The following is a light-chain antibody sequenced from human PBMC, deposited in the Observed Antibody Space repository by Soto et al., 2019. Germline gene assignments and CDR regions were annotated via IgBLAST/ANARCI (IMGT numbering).Light chain of an antibody. CDR3: QQYDNWWT. CDR2: GAS. Sequence: EIVMTQSPATLSVSPGERATLPCRASQSVGSNLAWYQKKPGQAPRLLLYGASTRATGIPARFSGSGSGTEFTLTISSLQSEDFAVYYCQQYDNWWTFGQGTRVEIK. V-gene: IGKV3-15*01. J-gene: IGKJ1*01. CDR1: QSVGSN.